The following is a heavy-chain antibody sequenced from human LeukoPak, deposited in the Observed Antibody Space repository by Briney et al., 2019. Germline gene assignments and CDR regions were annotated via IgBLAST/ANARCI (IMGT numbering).Heavy chain of an antibody. CDR2: ISSSGSTI. Sequence: GGSLRLSCAASAFTFSDYYMSWIRQAPGKGLEWVSYISSSGSTIYYADSVKGRFTISRDNSKNTLYLQMNSLRAEDTAVYYCVADSRAAYYLDYWGQGTLVTVSS. D-gene: IGHD3-22*01. CDR3: VADSRAAYYLDY. V-gene: IGHV3-11*01. CDR1: AFTFSDYY. J-gene: IGHJ4*02.